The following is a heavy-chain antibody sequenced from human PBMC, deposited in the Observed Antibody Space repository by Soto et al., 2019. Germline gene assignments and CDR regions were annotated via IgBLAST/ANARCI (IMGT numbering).Heavy chain of an antibody. CDR2: ITNSGSST. CDR1: GFTFSSYA. Sequence: PGGSLRLSCAASGFTFSSYAMSWVRQAPGKGLEWVSTITNSGSSTSYADSVQGRFTISRDNSKNTLYLQMNSLRAEDTAMYYCARYFLDYYDSSGYYYDPWFDPWGQGTLVTVSS. V-gene: IGHV3-23*01. D-gene: IGHD3-22*01. CDR3: ARYFLDYYDSSGYYYDPWFDP. J-gene: IGHJ5*02.